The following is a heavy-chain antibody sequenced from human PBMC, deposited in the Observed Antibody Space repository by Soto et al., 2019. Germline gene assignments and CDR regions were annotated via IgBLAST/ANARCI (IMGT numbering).Heavy chain of an antibody. CDR3: AKKGYCSNSSCLVGNNWFDP. V-gene: IGHV4-31*03. J-gene: IGHJ5*02. CDR1: RASISSGDYS. D-gene: IGHD2-2*01. Sequence: SETLSLTCTVSRASISSGDYSWSWIRQYPGQGLEWIGDIYYTGTTNYNPSLKSRLTISVDTSKNQFSLKLTSVTAADTAVYYCAKKGYCSNSSCLVGNNWFDPWGQGTRVTV. CDR2: IYYTGTT.